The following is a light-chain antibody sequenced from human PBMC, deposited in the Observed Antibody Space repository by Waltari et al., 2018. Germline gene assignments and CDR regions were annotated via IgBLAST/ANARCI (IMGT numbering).Light chain of an antibody. J-gene: IGKJ2*01. CDR1: QSINSW. Sequence: DIQMTHSPSTLSASVGERVPITCRASQSINSWLAWYQQKPGKAPKLLTYKASTLQSGVPSRFSGSGSGTEFTLTISSLQPDDFATYYCQQYNSHYQTFGRGTKLEIK. CDR3: QQYNSHYQT. V-gene: IGKV1-5*03. CDR2: KAS.